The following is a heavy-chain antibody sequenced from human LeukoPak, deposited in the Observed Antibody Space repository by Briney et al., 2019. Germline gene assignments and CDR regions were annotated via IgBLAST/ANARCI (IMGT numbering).Heavy chain of an antibody. CDR1: GFTFSNAW. CDR3: TTGPYDYGSGTYYH. CDR2: IKSKTDGGTT. J-gene: IGHJ4*02. D-gene: IGHD3-10*01. V-gene: IGHV3-15*01. Sequence: PGGSLRLSRAASGFTFSNAWMSWVRPAPGKGLEWVGRIKSKTDGGTTDYAAPVKGRFTISRDDSKNTLYVQMNSLKTEDTAVYYCTTGPYDYGSGTYYHWGQETLVTVSS.